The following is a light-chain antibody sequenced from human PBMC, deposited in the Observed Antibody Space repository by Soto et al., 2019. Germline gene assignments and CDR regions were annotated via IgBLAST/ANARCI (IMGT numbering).Light chain of an antibody. Sequence: QSVLTQPPSASGSPGQSVTISCTGTSSDVGGYNYVSWYQHHPGKATKLIIYEVYKRPSGVPDRFSGSKSGNTAALTVFGLHAEDEADYYCSSYVGTNRYVFGTGTRSPS. J-gene: IGLJ1*01. V-gene: IGLV2-8*01. CDR3: SSYVGTNRYV. CDR1: SSDVGGYNY. CDR2: EVY.